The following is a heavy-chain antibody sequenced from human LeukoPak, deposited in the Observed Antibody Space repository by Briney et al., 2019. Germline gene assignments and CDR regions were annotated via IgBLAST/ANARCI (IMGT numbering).Heavy chain of an antibody. CDR1: GFTFYDFG. CDR2: TNSDNAST. CDR3: GRVYCSTTSCYDYYDYYMDV. V-gene: IGHV3-20*03. J-gene: IGHJ6*03. D-gene: IGHD2-2*01. Sequence: GGSLSLSSAASGFTFYDFGMSWVPPVQGQGLKWFSGTNSDNASTGYADSVKGRFTIARDNVKNFLYLQMNSLRVEDTALYFCGRVYCSTTSCYDYYDYYMDVWGKGTTVTVS.